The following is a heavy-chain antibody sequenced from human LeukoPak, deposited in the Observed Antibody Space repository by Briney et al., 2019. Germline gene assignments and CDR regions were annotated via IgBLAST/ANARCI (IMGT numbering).Heavy chain of an antibody. J-gene: IGHJ3*01. Sequence: GGSLRLSCAASGFTFTTXXXXXFRQAPGKGLVXXXXXXXDGTSTTYADSVKGRFTISRDNAKNTLCLQMNSLRAEDTAVYYCARDQYSSTWYRGAFDVWGQGTMVSVSS. CDR3: ARDQYSSTWYRGAFDV. V-gene: IGHV3-74*01. CDR2: XXXDGTST. D-gene: IGHD6-13*01. CDR1: GFTFTTXX.